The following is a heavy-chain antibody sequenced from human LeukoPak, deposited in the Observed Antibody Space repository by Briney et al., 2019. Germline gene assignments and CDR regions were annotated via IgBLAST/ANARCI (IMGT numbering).Heavy chain of an antibody. Sequence: SETLSLTCTVSGGSVSSGAYHWNWIRQPPGKGLEWIGYLYYTGSTHNNPSLKSGSTNYNPSLKSRVTISIDTSTNQFSLKLSSVTAADTAVYYCARDSVTMVRGVIMVEAFDIWGQGTMVTVSS. CDR3: ARDSVTMVRGVIMVEAFDI. CDR1: GGSVSSGAYH. J-gene: IGHJ3*02. CDR2: LYYTGSTHNNPSLKSGST. D-gene: IGHD3-10*01. V-gene: IGHV4-61*08.